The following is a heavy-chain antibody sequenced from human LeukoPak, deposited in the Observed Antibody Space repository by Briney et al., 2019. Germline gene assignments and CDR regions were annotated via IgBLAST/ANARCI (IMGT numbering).Heavy chain of an antibody. CDR1: GFTFSSYG. Sequence: GGSLRLSCAASGFTFSSYGMHWVRQAPGRGLEWVAVISYDGSNEYYADSVKGRFTISRDNSKNTVYMQTNSLRTEDTAVYYCARGLPNYYGMDVWGQGTTVTVSS. J-gene: IGHJ6*02. CDR3: ARGLPNYYGMDV. V-gene: IGHV3-30*03. CDR2: ISYDGSNE.